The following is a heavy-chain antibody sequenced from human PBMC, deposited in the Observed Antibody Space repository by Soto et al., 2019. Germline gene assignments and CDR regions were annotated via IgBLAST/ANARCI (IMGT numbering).Heavy chain of an antibody. V-gene: IGHV1-8*01. CDR2: MNPNSGNT. CDR1: GYTFTSYD. D-gene: IGHD6-6*01. J-gene: IGHJ6*03. Sequence: ASVKVSCKASGYTFTSYDINWVRQATXXGXXWMGWMNPNSGNTGYAQKFRGXVTXXXXXXXXTXYMXLSSLRSEDTAVYYCARGFLDSSSSNYYYYYMDVWGKGTTVTVSS. CDR3: ARGFLDSSSSNYYYYYMDV.